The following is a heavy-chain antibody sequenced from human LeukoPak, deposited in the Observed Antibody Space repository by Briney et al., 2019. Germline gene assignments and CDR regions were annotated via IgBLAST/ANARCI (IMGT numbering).Heavy chain of an antibody. V-gene: IGHV4-61*02. CDR1: GGSISSGSYY. Sequence: SETLSLTCTVSGGSISSGSYYWSWIRQPAGKGLEWIGRIYTSGSTNYNPSLKSRVTMSVDTSKNQFSLKLSSVTAADTAVYYCARGPNFTIYYLDYWGQGTLVTVSS. CDR3: ARGPNFTIYYLDY. CDR2: IYTSGST. J-gene: IGHJ4*02. D-gene: IGHD3-3*01.